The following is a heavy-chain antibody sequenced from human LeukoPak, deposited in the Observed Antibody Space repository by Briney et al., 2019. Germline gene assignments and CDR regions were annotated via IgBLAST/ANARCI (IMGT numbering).Heavy chain of an antibody. CDR1: GFTFSSYA. J-gene: IGHJ4*02. Sequence: PGGSLRLSCAASGFTFSSYAMSWVRQAPGKGLEWVSAISGSGGSTYYADSVKGRFTISRDNSKNTLYLQMNSLRAEDTAVYYCARTQYYYDSSGYPHYWGQGTLVTVSS. CDR2: ISGSGGST. V-gene: IGHV3-23*01. D-gene: IGHD3-22*01. CDR3: ARTQYYYDSSGYPHY.